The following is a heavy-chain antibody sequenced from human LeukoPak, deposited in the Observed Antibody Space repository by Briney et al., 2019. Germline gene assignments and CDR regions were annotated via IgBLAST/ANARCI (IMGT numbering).Heavy chain of an antibody. J-gene: IGHJ4*02. Sequence: PSQTLSLTCTVSGGSISSGSYYWSWIRQPAGKGLEWIGRIYTSGSTNYNPSLKSRVTISVDTSKNQFSLKLSSVTAADTAVYYCARDRDLVRSYFDYWGQGTLVTVSS. D-gene: IGHD6-13*01. CDR2: IYTSGST. CDR3: ARDRDLVRSYFDY. CDR1: GGSISSGSYY. V-gene: IGHV4-61*02.